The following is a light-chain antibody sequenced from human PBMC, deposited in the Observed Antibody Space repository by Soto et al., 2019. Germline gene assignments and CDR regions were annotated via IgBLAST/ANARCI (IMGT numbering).Light chain of an antibody. V-gene: IGKV3-20*01. Sequence: EIVLTQSPATLSLSPGERATLSCRASQSVSSNYLAWYQQKPGQAPRLLMYDASSRATGIPDGFSGSGSGTDFTLTISRLEPEDFALYYCQQYGSSAPITFGQGTRLEIK. CDR3: QQYGSSAPIT. J-gene: IGKJ5*01. CDR1: QSVSSNY. CDR2: DAS.